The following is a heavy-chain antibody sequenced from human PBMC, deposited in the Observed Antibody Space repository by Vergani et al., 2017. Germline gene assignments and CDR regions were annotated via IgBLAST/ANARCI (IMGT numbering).Heavy chain of an antibody. CDR1: GYSFTNYW. J-gene: IGHJ4*02. CDR2: IHPADSDT. CDR3: ARLYGRDSSGSKYFDY. Sequence: EVQLEQSGAAVKKPGESLKISCQISGYSFTNYWIGWVRQMPGKGLEWMGIIHPADSDTRYSPSFQGQVTISVDKSISTAYLQRSSLRASDSAMYYCARLYGRDSSGSKYFDYWGQGTLVTVSS. V-gene: IGHV5-51*01. D-gene: IGHD3-22*01.